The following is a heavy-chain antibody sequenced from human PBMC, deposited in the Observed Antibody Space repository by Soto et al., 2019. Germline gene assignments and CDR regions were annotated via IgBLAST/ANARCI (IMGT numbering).Heavy chain of an antibody. Sequence: EVQLVESGGGLVQPGGSLRLSCAASGFTFSSYWMSWVRQAPGKGLEWVAKIKQDGSEKYYVDSVKGRFTISRDNAKNSLYLQMNSLRAEDTAVYYCARVTDTAMVYNYYYGMDVWGQGTTVTVSS. J-gene: IGHJ6*02. CDR2: IKQDGSEK. V-gene: IGHV3-7*05. CDR3: ARVTDTAMVYNYYYGMDV. D-gene: IGHD5-18*01. CDR1: GFTFSSYW.